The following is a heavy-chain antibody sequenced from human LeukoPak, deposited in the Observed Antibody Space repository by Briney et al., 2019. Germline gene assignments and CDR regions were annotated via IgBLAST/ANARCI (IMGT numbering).Heavy chain of an antibody. Sequence: SETLSLTCTVSGGSISSYYWSWIRQPPGKGLEWIGDINHSGSTNYNPSLKSRVTISVDTSKNQFSLELSSVTAADTAVYYCARALVVVAATIYYYGMDVWGQGTTVTVSS. CDR3: ARALVVVAATIYYYGMDV. CDR1: GGSISSYY. D-gene: IGHD2-15*01. V-gene: IGHV4-34*01. J-gene: IGHJ6*02. CDR2: INHSGST.